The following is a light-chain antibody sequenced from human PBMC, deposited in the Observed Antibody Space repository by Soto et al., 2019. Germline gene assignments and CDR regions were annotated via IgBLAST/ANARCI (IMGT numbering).Light chain of an antibody. CDR3: QQYNDWPRT. CDR1: QSVGSK. J-gene: IGKJ1*01. V-gene: IGKV3-15*01. Sequence: ETVMTQSPATLSASPGERVTLSCRASQSVGSKLAWYQQKPGQAPRILMYDASARTSGVPTRISGRGSGTDFTLTISSLQSEDFAVYYCQQYNDWPRTFGQGTKVDSK. CDR2: DAS.